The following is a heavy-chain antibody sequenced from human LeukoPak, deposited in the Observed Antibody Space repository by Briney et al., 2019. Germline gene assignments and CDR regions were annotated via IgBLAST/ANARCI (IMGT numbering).Heavy chain of an antibody. D-gene: IGHD2-2*01. V-gene: IGHV4-38-2*01. Sequence: SETLSLTCAVSRASISSPCYWAWIRQSPGKGLECIGSMFHTGSTYYNPSLKRRVTISLDTSQNQFSLKMRSVTAADTAVYYCASQISSRTLWFDPWGQGILVSVSS. CDR1: RASISSPCY. J-gene: IGHJ5*02. CDR2: MFHTGST. CDR3: ASQISSRTLWFDP.